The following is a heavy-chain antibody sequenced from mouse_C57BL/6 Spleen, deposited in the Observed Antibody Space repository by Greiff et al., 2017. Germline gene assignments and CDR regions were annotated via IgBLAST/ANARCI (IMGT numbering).Heavy chain of an antibody. Sequence: EVQLQQSGPELVKPGASVKISCKASGYSFTGYYMNWVKQSPEKSLEWIGEINPSTGGTTYNQKFKAKATLTVDKSSSTAYMQLKSLTSEDSAVYYCARLLSLYAMDYWGQGTSVTVSS. D-gene: IGHD2-1*01. V-gene: IGHV1-42*01. CDR3: ARLLSLYAMDY. CDR2: INPSTGGT. J-gene: IGHJ4*01. CDR1: GYSFTGYY.